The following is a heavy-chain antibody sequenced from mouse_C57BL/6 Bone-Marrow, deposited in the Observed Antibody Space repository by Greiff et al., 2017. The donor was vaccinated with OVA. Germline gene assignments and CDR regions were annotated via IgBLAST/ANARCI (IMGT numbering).Heavy chain of an antibody. CDR3: VREILRTLYWYFDV. D-gene: IGHD1-1*01. V-gene: IGHV10-1*01. J-gene: IGHJ1*03. CDR1: GFSFNTYA. Sequence: EADGGLVQPKGSLKLSCAASGFSFNTYAMNWVRQAPGKGLEWVARIRSKSNNYATYYADSVKDRFTISRDDSESMLYLQMNNLKTEDTAMYYCVREILRTLYWYFDVWGTGTTVTVSS. CDR2: IRSKSNNYAT.